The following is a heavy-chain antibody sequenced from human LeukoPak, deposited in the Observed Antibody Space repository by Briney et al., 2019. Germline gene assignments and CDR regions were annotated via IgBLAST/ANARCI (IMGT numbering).Heavy chain of an antibody. J-gene: IGHJ5*02. Sequence: PSETLSLTCTVSGGSISSSSYYWGWIRQPPGKGLEWIGSIYYSGSTYYNPSLKSRVTISVDTSKNQFSLKLSSVTAADTAVYYCARRQRLYCSSTSCYEVSGPTSWFDPWGQGTLVTVSS. CDR2: IYYSGST. V-gene: IGHV4-39*01. CDR1: GGSISSSSYY. D-gene: IGHD2-2*01. CDR3: ARRQRLYCSSTSCYEVSGPTSWFDP.